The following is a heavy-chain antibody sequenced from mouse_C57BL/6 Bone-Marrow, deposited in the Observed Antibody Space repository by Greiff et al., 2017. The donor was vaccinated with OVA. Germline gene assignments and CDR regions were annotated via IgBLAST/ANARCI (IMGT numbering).Heavy chain of an antibody. V-gene: IGHV1-81*01. J-gene: IGHJ2*01. CDR3: ANYYGSSY. D-gene: IGHD1-1*01. CDR1: GYTFTSYG. Sequence: VQLQQSGAELARPGASVKLSCKASGYTFTSYGISWVKQRTGQGLELIGVIYPRSGNTYYNEKFKGKATLTADKSSSTAYRELRSLTSEDSAVYFCANYYGSSYWGQGTTLTVSS. CDR2: IYPRSGNT.